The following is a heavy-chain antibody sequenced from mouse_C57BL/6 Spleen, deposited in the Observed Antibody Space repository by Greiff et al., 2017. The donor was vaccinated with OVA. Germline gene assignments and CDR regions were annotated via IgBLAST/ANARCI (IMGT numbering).Heavy chain of an antibody. D-gene: IGHD1-1*01. CDR3: ARRPPYYGSSYWYFDV. J-gene: IGHJ1*03. Sequence: EVKLVESGGGLVQPGGSLKLSCAASGFTFSDYGMAWVRQAPRKGPEWVAFISNLAYSIYYADTVTGRFTISRENAKNTLYLEMSSLRSEDTAMYYCARRPPYYGSSYWYFDVWGTGTTVTVSS. V-gene: IGHV5-15*01. CDR2: ISNLAYSI. CDR1: GFTFSDYG.